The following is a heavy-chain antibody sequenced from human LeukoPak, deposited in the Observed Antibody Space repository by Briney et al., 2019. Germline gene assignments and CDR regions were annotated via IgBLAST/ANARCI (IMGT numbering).Heavy chain of an antibody. D-gene: IGHD3-3*01. CDR3: ARKPATPNYDFWSDYYGPFDY. CDR1: GYTFTSYA. J-gene: IGHJ4*02. Sequence: ASVKVSCKASGYTFTSYAMNWVRQAPGQGLEWMGWINTNTGNPTYAQGFTGRFVFSLDTSVSTAYLQISSLKAEDTAVYYCARKPATPNYDFWSDYYGPFDYWGQGTLVTVSS. CDR2: INTNTGNP. V-gene: IGHV7-4-1*02.